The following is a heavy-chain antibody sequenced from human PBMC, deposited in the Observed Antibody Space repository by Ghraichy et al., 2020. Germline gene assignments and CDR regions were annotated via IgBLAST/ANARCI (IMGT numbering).Heavy chain of an antibody. V-gene: IGHV4-59*01. Sequence: SETLSLTCTVSGGSISSYYWSWIRQPPGKGLEWIGYIYYSGSTNYNPSLKSRVTISVDTSKNQFSLKLSSVTAADTAVYYCARDDTMIVDWGQGTLVTVSS. D-gene: IGHD3-22*01. CDR2: IYYSGST. CDR1: GGSISSYY. J-gene: IGHJ4*02. CDR3: ARDDTMIVD.